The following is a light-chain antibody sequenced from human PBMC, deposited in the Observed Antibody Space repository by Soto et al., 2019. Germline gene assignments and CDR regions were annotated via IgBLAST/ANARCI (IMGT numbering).Light chain of an antibody. Sequence: EIVLTQSPGTLSLSPGERATLSCRASQSVGISFLGWFQQKPGQAPRLLIYATSSRAHGITDRFSGSGSGTDFTLTISRLEPEDYTVYYCQQYGSSPPTFGQGTKVDIK. J-gene: IGKJ2*01. CDR1: QSVGISF. V-gene: IGKV3-20*01. CDR3: QQYGSSPPT. CDR2: ATS.